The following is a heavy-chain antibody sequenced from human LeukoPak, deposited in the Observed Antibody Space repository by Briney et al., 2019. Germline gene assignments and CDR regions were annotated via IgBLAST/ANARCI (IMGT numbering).Heavy chain of an antibody. D-gene: IGHD2-15*01. CDR3: AKEIDQEGYCSGGSCYSWYYYYGMDV. CDR2: ISGSGGST. V-gene: IGHV3-23*01. CDR1: GFTFSSYA. J-gene: IGHJ6*02. Sequence: PGGSLRLSCAASGFTFSSYAMSWVRQAPGKGLEWVSAISGSGGSTYYADSVKGRFTISRDNSKNTLYLQMNSLRAEDTAVYYCAKEIDQEGYCSGGSCYSWYYYYGMDVWGQGTTVTVSS.